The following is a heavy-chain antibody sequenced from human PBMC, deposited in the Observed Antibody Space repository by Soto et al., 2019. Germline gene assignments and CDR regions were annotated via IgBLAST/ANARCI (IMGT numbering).Heavy chain of an antibody. J-gene: IGHJ2*01. CDR3: ARHSSGWYPNWYFDL. CDR1: GFTFSSYE. V-gene: IGHV3-48*03. Sequence: LRLSCAASGFTFSSYEMNWVRQAPGKGLEWVSYISSSGSTIYYADSVKGRFTISRDNAKNSLYLQMNSLRAEDTAVYYCARHSSGWYPNWYFDLWGRGTLVTVSS. CDR2: ISSSGSTI. D-gene: IGHD6-19*01.